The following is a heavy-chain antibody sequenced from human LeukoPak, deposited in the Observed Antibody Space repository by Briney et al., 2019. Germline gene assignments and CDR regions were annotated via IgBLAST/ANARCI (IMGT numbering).Heavy chain of an antibody. Sequence: SETLSLTCTVSGGSISSYYWSWIRQSPGKGLEWIGEVYHSGSTNYNPSLKSRVTISVDKSKNQFFLKLSSVTAADTAVYYCARVRYYYDSSGHPLGSLFDYWGQGTLVTVSS. J-gene: IGHJ4*02. V-gene: IGHV4-59*12. CDR3: ARVRYYYDSSGHPLGSLFDY. D-gene: IGHD3-22*01. CDR1: GGSISSYY. CDR2: VYHSGST.